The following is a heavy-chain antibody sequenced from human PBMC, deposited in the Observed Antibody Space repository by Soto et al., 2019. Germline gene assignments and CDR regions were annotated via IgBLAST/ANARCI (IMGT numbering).Heavy chain of an antibody. Sequence: PGGSLRLSCAASGFTFRDYAMSWVRQAPGKGLEWVSTISGSLGSAYYADSVKGRFTISRDNSNNTLYLQMNSLRAEDTAVYYCAKDSGLPDFEVVIHAFDIWGQGTLVTVSS. V-gene: IGHV3-23*01. CDR3: AKDSGLPDFEVVIHAFDI. CDR1: GFTFRDYA. CDR2: ISGSLGSA. J-gene: IGHJ3*02. D-gene: IGHD2-2*01.